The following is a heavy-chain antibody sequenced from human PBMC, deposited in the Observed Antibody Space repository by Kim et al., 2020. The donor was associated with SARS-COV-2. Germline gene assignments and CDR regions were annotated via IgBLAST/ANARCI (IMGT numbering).Heavy chain of an antibody. D-gene: IGHD5-18*01. J-gene: IGHJ4*02. V-gene: IGHV4-4*02. Sequence: SETLSLTCAVSGGSISSSNWWSWVRQPPGKGLEWIGEIYHSGSTNYNPSLKSRVTISVDKSKNQFSLKLSSVTAADTAVYYCARGREGYSYGYFREGIDYWGQGTLVTVSS. CDR3: ARGREGYSYGYFREGIDY. CDR1: GGSISSSNW. CDR2: IYHSGST.